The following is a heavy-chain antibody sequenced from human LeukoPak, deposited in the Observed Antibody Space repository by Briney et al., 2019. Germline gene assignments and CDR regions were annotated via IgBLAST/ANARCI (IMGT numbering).Heavy chain of an antibody. D-gene: IGHD3-10*01. CDR1: GLTFYDQA. CDR2: SGNDGST. CDR3: ASQTKYYSASAGSYWGAFDL. V-gene: IGHV3-43*02. J-gene: IGHJ3*01. Sequence: GGSLRLSCAASGLTFYDQAMHWVRQGPGTGLEWVALSGNDGSTYYADSVRGRFTISRDSKNSLYLEMDSLRTEDTALYYCASQTKYYSASAGSYWGAFDLWGQGTMGTVFS.